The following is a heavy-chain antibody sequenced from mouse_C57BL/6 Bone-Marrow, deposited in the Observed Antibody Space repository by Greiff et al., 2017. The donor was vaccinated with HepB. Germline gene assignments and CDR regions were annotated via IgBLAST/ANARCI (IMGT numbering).Heavy chain of an antibody. D-gene: IGHD2-3*01. CDR2: LWRGGST. CDR1: GFSLTSYG. V-gene: IGHV2-5*01. CDR3: AKHCDESRWYFDV. J-gene: IGHJ1*03. Sequence: VQLQESGPGLVQPSQSLSITCTVSGFSLTSYGVHWVRQSPGKGLEWLGVLWRGGSTDYNAAFMSRLSITKDNSNSQVFFKMNSLQADDTAIYYCAKHCDESRWYFDVWGTGTTVTVSS.